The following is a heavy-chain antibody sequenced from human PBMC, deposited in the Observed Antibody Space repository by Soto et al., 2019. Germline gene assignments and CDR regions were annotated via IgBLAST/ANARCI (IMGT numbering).Heavy chain of an antibody. CDR2: IYYSGST. J-gene: IGHJ4*02. V-gene: IGHV4-59*01. CDR3: ARDQDDSSGYYFSFDY. CDR1: GGSISSYY. Sequence: SETLSRTCAVSGGSISSYYWSWIRQPPGKGLEWIGYIYYSGSTNYNPSLKSRVTISVDTSKNQFSLKLSSLRSEDTAVYYCARDQDDSSGYYFSFDYWGQGTLVTVSS. D-gene: IGHD3-22*01.